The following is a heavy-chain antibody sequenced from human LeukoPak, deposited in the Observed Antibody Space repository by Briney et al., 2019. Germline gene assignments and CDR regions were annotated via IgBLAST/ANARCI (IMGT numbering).Heavy chain of an antibody. CDR2: IIPFSGTS. J-gene: IGHJ4*02. D-gene: IGHD4/OR15-4a*01. CDR3: ARAMTMGAFDY. CDR1: GGTFSSYS. Sequence: SVKVSCKASGGTFSSYSVSWVRQAPGQGLEWMGRIIPFSGTSNYAQKLQGRVTISTDGSTTTAYMELSSLRSEDTAVYYCARAMTMGAFDYWGQGTPVTVSS. V-gene: IGHV1-69*05.